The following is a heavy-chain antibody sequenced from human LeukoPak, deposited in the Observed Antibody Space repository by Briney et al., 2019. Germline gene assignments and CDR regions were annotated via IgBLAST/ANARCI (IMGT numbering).Heavy chain of an antibody. D-gene: IGHD6-6*01. J-gene: IGHJ4*02. CDR3: ARGGSRSYTSSTLDY. CDR2: IYYSGST. Sequence: ASETLSLTCTVSGGSISSYYWSWIRQPPGKGLEWIGYIYYSGSTNYNPSLKSRVTISVDTSKNQFSLKLSSVTAADTAVYYCARGGSRSYTSSTLDYWGQGTLVTVSS. V-gene: IGHV4-59*01. CDR1: GGSISSYY.